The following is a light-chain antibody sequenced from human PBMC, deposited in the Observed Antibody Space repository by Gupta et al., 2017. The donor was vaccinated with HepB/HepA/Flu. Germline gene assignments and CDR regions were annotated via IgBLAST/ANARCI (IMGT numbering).Light chain of an antibody. CDR1: ILEDKY. Sequence: SSDLSQPPSVSVSLGQPVSISCPGDILEDKYVSWYQQRPDQSPVLVIFKDIRRPAEIHVRFSCSTSGITATLTICAAQAGDEDYYFWQEWNGSASVFGAGTKVTVL. V-gene: IGLV3-1*01. J-gene: IGLJ1*01. CDR3: QEWNGSASV. CDR2: KDI.